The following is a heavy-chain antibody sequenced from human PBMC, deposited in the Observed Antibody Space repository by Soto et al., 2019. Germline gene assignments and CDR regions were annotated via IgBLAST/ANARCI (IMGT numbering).Heavy chain of an antibody. J-gene: IGHJ5*02. CDR3: ARGDEAFDP. Sequence: PSETLSLTCTVFGGSISGYYWSWIRQPPGKGLEWLGYIYHRGSTTYSPSLEGRIAISIDTSKNQFSLKLTSVTPDDTAVYYCARGDEAFDPWGPGTLVTVSS. V-gene: IGHV4-59*01. CDR2: IYHRGST. CDR1: GGSISGYY.